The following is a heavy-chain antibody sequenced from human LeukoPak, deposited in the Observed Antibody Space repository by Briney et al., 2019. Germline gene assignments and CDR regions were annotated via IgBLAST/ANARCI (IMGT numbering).Heavy chain of an antibody. D-gene: IGHD6-25*01. J-gene: IGHJ6*04. CDR1: GFTFSDYY. V-gene: IGHV3-11*06. Sequence: GGSLRLSCAASGFTFSDYYMSWIRQAPGKGLEWVPSISSSSSYIYYADSVKGRFTISRDNAKNSLYLQMNSLRAEDTAVYYCARDLGRGYDFYYYAMDVWGKGTPVTVSS. CDR3: ARDLGRGYDFYYYAMDV. CDR2: ISSSSSYI.